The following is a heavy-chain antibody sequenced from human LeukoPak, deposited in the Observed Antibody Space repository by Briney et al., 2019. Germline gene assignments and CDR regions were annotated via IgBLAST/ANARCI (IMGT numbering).Heavy chain of an antibody. J-gene: IGHJ4*02. V-gene: IGHV3-7*01. CDR1: GFTFSSYW. CDR3: ARELRPDPYSASWYNY. Sequence: GGSLRLSCAASGFTFSSYWMSWVRQAPGKGLEWVANIKQDESEKYYVDSVKGRFTISRDKAKNSLYLQMNSLRVEDTAVYYCARELRPDPYSASWYNYWGQGTLVTVSS. D-gene: IGHD6-13*01. CDR2: IKQDESEK.